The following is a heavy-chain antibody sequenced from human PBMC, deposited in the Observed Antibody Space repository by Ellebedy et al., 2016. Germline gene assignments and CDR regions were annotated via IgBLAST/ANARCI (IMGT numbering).Heavy chain of an antibody. CDR2: ISYDGSNK. CDR1: GFTFSSYA. J-gene: IGHJ5*02. Sequence: GGSLRLSCAASGFTFSSYAMHWVRQAPGKGLEWVAVISYDGSNKYYADSVKGRFTISRDNSKNTLYLQMNSLRAEDTAVYYCARDRVAAAGNWFDPWGQGTLVTVSS. V-gene: IGHV3-30*04. D-gene: IGHD6-13*01. CDR3: ARDRVAAAGNWFDP.